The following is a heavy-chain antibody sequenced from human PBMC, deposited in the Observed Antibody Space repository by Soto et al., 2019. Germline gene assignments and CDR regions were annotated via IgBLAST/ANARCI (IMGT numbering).Heavy chain of an antibody. CDR1: GGSVSTYY. Sequence: QVQLQESGPGLLKPSETLSLTCTISGGSVSTYYWSWIRQPPGKELEWIGLTSYSGNTNYNPSLKSRVAMAVDTSKNQFSLTLSSVTAADTAVYYCARDGVGPFDPWGQGTLVTVSS. D-gene: IGHD3-3*01. CDR3: ARDGVGPFDP. V-gene: IGHV4-59*02. J-gene: IGHJ5*02. CDR2: TSYSGNT.